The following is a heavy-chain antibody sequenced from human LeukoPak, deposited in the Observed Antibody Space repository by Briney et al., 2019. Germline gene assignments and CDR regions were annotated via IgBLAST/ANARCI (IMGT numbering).Heavy chain of an antibody. CDR1: GFTFSSYD. V-gene: IGHV3-13*01. CDR2: IGTAGDT. Sequence: GGSLRLSCAASGFTFSSYDMHWVRQATGKGLEWVSAIGTAGDTYYPGSVKGRFTISRENAKNSLYLQMNSLRAGDTAVYYFARGGITFGGVIVLGMDVWGQGTTVTVSS. D-gene: IGHD3-16*02. J-gene: IGHJ6*02. CDR3: ARGGITFGGVIVLGMDV.